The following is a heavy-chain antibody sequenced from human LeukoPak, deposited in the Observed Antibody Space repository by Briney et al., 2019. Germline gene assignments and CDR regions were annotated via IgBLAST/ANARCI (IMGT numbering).Heavy chain of an antibody. J-gene: IGHJ1*01. V-gene: IGHV4-59*12. CDR3: ARDTDYGDYVSTEYFQH. D-gene: IGHD4-17*01. CDR1: GGSISSYY. Sequence: SETLSLTCTVSGGSISSYYWSWIRQPPGKGLEWIGYIYYSGSTNYNPSLKSRVTISVDTSKNQFSLKLSSVTAADTAVYYCARDTDYGDYVSTEYFQHWGQGTLVTVSS. CDR2: IYYSGST.